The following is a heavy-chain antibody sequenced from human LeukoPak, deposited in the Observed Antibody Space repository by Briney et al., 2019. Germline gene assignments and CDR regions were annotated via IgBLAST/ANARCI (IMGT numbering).Heavy chain of an antibody. CDR3: ARPMEGYSGSGSWYFDY. V-gene: IGHV3-21*01. D-gene: IGHD3-10*01. J-gene: IGHJ4*02. Sequence: GGSLRLSCAASGFTFSSYEMNWVRQAPGKGLEWVSSISSSSSYIYYTDSVKGRFTISRDNAKNSLYLQMNSLRAEDTAVYYCARPMEGYSGSGSWYFDYWGQGALVTVSS. CDR1: GFTFSSYE. CDR2: ISSSSSYI.